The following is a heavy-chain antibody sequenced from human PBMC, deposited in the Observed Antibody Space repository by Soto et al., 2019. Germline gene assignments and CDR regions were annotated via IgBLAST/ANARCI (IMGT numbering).Heavy chain of an antibody. V-gene: IGHV3-23*01. CDR3: ARGDRGGSGSPASYYYSGLDV. J-gene: IGHJ6*02. CDR1: GFTFSSYA. CDR2: VSAGGDMT. D-gene: IGHD3-10*01. Sequence: GVLRLSCAASGFTFSSYAMSWVPQAPGKGLEWVSSVSAGGDMTYYSDSVKGRFTISRDNSNNALFLQMNSLRIEDTALYYCARGDRGGSGSPASYYYSGLDVWGQGATVTVSS.